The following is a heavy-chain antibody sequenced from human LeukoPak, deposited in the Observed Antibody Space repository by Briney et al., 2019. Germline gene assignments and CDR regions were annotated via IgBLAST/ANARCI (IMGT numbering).Heavy chain of an antibody. J-gene: IGHJ4*02. CDR3: ARENCSSTSCYSYFDY. Sequence: GSVKVSCKAPGYTFTGYYMHWVRQAPGQGLEWMGWINPNSGGTNYAQKFQGRVTMTRDTSISTAYMELSRLRSDDTAVYYCARENCSSTSCYSYFDYWGQGTLVTVSS. CDR1: GYTFTGYY. D-gene: IGHD2-2*02. V-gene: IGHV1-2*02. CDR2: INPNSGGT.